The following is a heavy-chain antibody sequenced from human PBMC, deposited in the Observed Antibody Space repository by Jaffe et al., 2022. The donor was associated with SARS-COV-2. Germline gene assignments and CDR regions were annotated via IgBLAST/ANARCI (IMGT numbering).Heavy chain of an antibody. CDR3: ARNYAPGIRVDAPDL. J-gene: IGHJ5*02. CDR2: ILYDGSYE. D-gene: IGHD6-19*01. CDR1: GFTFSSYA. V-gene: IGHV3-30*04. Sequence: QAQLVESGGGVVQPGRSLRLSCAASGFTFSSYAMHWVRQAPGKGLEWVAVILYDGSYEYSADSVKGRFTISRDNSKNTLYLEMNSLRGDDTAVYYCARNYAPGIRVDAPDLWGQGTLVTVSS.